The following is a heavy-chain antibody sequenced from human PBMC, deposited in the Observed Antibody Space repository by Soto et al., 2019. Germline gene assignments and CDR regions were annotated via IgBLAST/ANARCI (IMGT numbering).Heavy chain of an antibody. CDR1: GFTFSSYG. J-gene: IGHJ6*02. V-gene: IGHV3-30*18. D-gene: IGHD3-10*01. CDR2: ISYDGSNK. Sequence: QVQLVESGGGVVQPGRSLRLSCAASGFTFSSYGMHWVRQAPGKGLEWVAVISYDGSNKYYADSVKGRFTISRDNSKNTLYLQMNSLRAEDTAVYYCAKDRWGVRGVTRPLSYGMDVWGQGTTVTVSS. CDR3: AKDRWGVRGVTRPLSYGMDV.